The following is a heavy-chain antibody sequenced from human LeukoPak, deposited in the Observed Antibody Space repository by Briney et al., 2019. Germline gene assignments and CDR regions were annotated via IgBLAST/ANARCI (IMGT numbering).Heavy chain of an antibody. V-gene: IGHV3-30*18. Sequence: AGGSLRLSCAASGFTFSSYGMHWVRQAPGKGLEWVAVISYDGSNKYYADSVKGRFTISRDNSKNTLYLQMNSLRAEDTAVYYCAKDGDGTMVRGAQGGMDVWGQGTTVTVSS. CDR2: ISYDGSNK. CDR1: GFTFSSYG. J-gene: IGHJ6*02. CDR3: AKDGDGTMVRGAQGGMDV. D-gene: IGHD3-10*01.